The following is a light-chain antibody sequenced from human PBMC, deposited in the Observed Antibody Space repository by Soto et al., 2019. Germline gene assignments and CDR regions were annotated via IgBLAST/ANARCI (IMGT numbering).Light chain of an antibody. CDR2: DAS. J-gene: IGKJ4*01. V-gene: IGKV1-33*01. Sequence: DIQMTQSPSSLSASVGDRVTITCQASQDISNYLNWYQQKPGKAPKLLIYDASNLETGVPSRFSGSGSGTDSTFTISSLQLIDIATPYFQLYDPLPITFGGGTNVEIK. CDR1: QDISNY. CDR3: QLYDPLPIT.